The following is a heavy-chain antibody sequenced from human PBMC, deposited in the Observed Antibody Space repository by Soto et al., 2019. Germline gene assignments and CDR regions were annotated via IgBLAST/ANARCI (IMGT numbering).Heavy chain of an antibody. Sequence: QLQLQESGSGLVKPSQTLSLTCVVSGDSISSGGYSWNWIRQPPGKALEWIGHTYHSGGALYNPYLDSRVTISVDKSKNHFSLRLTSVTAADTAVYYCARDSRSGYYFDNWGQGTLVTVSS. CDR1: GDSISSGGYS. J-gene: IGHJ4*02. CDR3: ARDSRSGYYFDN. CDR2: TYHSGGA. V-gene: IGHV4-30-2*01. D-gene: IGHD3-22*01.